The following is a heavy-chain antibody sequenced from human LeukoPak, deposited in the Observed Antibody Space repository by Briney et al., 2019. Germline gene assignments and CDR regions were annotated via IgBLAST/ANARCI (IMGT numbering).Heavy chain of an antibody. CDR3: AKEASYCTNGVCYSRIFDT. CDR1: GFTFSSYA. CDR2: ISGSGGST. J-gene: IGHJ5*02. Sequence: GGSLRLSCAASGFTFSSYAMSWVRQAPGKGLEWVSAISGSGGSTFYADSVKGRFTMSRDNSTNTLYLQMNSLRAEDTAVYYCAKEASYCTNGVCYSRIFDTWGQGTLVTVSS. D-gene: IGHD2-8*01. V-gene: IGHV3-23*01.